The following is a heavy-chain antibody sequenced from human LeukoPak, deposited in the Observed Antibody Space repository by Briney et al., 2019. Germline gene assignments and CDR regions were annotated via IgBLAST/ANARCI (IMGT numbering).Heavy chain of an antibody. Sequence: SGTLSLTCAVYGGSFSGYYWSWIRQPPGKGGEWIGEINHSGSTNYNPSLKSRVSISVDTCQNQFSLELSSVTAADTAVYYCARGPRVVVTKYYYYMDVWGKGTTVTVSS. CDR1: GGSFSGYY. CDR2: INHSGST. V-gene: IGHV4-34*01. CDR3: ARGPRVVVTKYYYYMDV. J-gene: IGHJ6*03. D-gene: IGHD2-21*02.